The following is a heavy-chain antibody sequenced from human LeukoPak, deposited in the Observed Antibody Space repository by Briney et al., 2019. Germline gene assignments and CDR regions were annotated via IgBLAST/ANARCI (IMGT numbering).Heavy chain of an antibody. CDR3: ARAGRSGSLDDY. V-gene: IGHV1-2*02. Sequence: ASVKVSCKASGYTFTGYYMHWVRRAPGQGLEWMGWINPNTGGTNYAQKFQGRVTMTGDTSISTAYMDLSRLRSEDTAVYYCARAGRSGSLDDYWGQGTLVTVSS. CDR2: INPNTGGT. CDR1: GYTFTGYY. D-gene: IGHD1-26*01. J-gene: IGHJ4*02.